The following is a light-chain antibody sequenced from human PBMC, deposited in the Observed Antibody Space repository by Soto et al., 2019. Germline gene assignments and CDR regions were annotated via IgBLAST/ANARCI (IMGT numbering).Light chain of an antibody. CDR3: QQRRDWPLT. V-gene: IGKV3-11*01. CDR2: DIS. CDR1: QSLGYY. Sequence: EIVLTQSPATLSLSPGERATLSCRASQSLGYYLAWFQQKHGQAPRLLIYDISNRASGIPDRFSGSGSGTDFTLTISSLDPEDFAVYYCQQRRDWPLTFGGGTKVEIK. J-gene: IGKJ4*01.